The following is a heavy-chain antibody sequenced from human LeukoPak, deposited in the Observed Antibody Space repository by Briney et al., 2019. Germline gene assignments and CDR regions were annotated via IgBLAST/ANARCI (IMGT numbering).Heavy chain of an antibody. CDR3: AKDMDYGGNPRAPDY. D-gene: IGHD4-23*01. CDR2: ISSSSSYI. CDR1: GFTFSSYS. V-gene: IGHV3-21*04. J-gene: IGHJ4*02. Sequence: GRSLRLSCAASGFTFSSYSMNWVRQAPGKGLEWVSSISSSSSYIYYADSVKGRFTISRDNAKNSLYLQMNSLRAEDTALYYCAKDMDYGGNPRAPDYWGQGTLVTVSS.